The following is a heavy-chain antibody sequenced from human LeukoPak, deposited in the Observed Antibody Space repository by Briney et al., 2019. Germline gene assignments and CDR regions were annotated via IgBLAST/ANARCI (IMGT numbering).Heavy chain of an antibody. J-gene: IGHJ4*02. CDR1: GFTFSSYW. CDR2: ISYDGKRN. V-gene: IGHV3-30*03. CDR3: VRGSKIRGVIPEGEFDY. D-gene: IGHD3-10*01. Sequence: PGGSLRLSCVGSGFTFSSYWMSWVRQAPNKGLEWVAVISYDGKRNYYADSVKGRFTLSRDDSKNTVYLQMNRLRAEDTAVYFCVRGSKIRGVIPEGEFDYWGQGTLVTVSS.